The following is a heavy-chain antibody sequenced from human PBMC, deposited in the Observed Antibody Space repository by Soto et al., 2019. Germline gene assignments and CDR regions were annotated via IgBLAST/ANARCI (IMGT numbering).Heavy chain of an antibody. D-gene: IGHD3-3*02. CDR3: AAGHFWRGFSYNEFKWFDP. CDR1: SGSISSYY. J-gene: IGHJ5*02. Sequence: QVQLRESGPGLVKPSETLSLTCSVSSGSISSYYWSWIRQPPGKGLEWIGYVYYSGSTNYNPSLESRVPISRDTSINQFSLRLSSVTAADTAVYYWAAGHFWRGFSYNEFKWFDPWGQGTLVTVSS. CDR2: VYYSGST. V-gene: IGHV4-59*01.